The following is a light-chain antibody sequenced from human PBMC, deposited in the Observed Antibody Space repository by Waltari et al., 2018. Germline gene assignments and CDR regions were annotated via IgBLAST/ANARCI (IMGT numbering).Light chain of an antibody. V-gene: IGLV2-23*02. CDR1: SRDVESYNL. CDR2: EVN. Sequence: QSALTQPASVSGSPGQSITISCTGTSRDVESYNLFSWYQQHPGKAPKVMIYEVNKRPPGVSNRLSGSKSGNTATLTISGLQAEDEADYYCCSYAGSTTYVFGTGTRVTVL. J-gene: IGLJ1*01. CDR3: CSYAGSTTYV.